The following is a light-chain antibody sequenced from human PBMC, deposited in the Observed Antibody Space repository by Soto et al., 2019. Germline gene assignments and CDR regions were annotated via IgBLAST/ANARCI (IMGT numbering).Light chain of an antibody. CDR1: QSISSW. CDR3: QQYDTYWT. V-gene: IGKV1-5*01. CDR2: DAS. Sequence: DIPITRSPSSLSASVGDRVTITCRASQSISSWLAWYQQKPWKAPKLLIYDASSLESGVPSRFSGSGSGTEFTLTINSLQPDDFATYYCQQYDTYWTFGQGTKVDIK. J-gene: IGKJ1*01.